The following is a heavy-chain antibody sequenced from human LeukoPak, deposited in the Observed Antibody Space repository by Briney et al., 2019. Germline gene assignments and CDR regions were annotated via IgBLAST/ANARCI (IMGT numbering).Heavy chain of an antibody. CDR2: ISSSSSYI. V-gene: IGHV3-21*01. CDR1: GFTFSSYG. J-gene: IGHJ4*02. CDR3: ARDRVSMIRGVTALDY. Sequence: GGSLRLSCAASGFTFSSYGMNWVRQAPGKELEWVSSISSSSSYIYYADSVKGRFTISRDNAKNSLYLQMNGLRAEDTAVYYCARDRVSMIRGVTALDYWGQGTLVTVSS. D-gene: IGHD3-10*01.